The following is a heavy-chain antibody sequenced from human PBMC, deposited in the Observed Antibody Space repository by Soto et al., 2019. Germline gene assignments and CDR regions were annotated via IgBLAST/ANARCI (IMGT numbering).Heavy chain of an antibody. CDR1: GYTFTNYY. CDR3: GRPLAAAAVFDY. D-gene: IGHD6-13*01. Sequence: QVQLVQSGAEVKKPGASVKVSCKTSGYTFTNYYMHWVRQAPGQGLEWMGIINPSGGNTKYSRKFRARVTMTRDTSTSTVYMELSSLTSEDTAVYYCGRPLAAAAVFDYWGQGTLVTVSS. V-gene: IGHV1-46*03. CDR2: INPSGGNT. J-gene: IGHJ4*02.